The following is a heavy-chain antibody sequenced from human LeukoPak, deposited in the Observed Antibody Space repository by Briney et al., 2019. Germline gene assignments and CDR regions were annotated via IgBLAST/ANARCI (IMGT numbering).Heavy chain of an antibody. J-gene: IGHJ4*02. D-gene: IGHD3-22*01. Sequence: GGSLRLSCAASGFTFSSYSMNWVRQAPGKGLEWVSSISSSSYIYYADSVKGRFTISRDNAKKSLYLQMNSLRAEDTAVYYCARDEAMDDYYDSSGSVTWGQGTLVTVSS. CDR2: ISSSSYI. CDR1: GFTFSSYS. V-gene: IGHV3-21*01. CDR3: ARDEAMDDYYDSSGSVT.